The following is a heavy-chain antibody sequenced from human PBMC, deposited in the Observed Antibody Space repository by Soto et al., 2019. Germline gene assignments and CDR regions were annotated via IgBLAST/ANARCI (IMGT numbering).Heavy chain of an antibody. J-gene: IGHJ4*02. Sequence: ASVKVSCKASGYTFTSYDINWVRQATGQGLEWMGWMNPNSGNTGYAQKFQGRVTMTRNTSISTAYMELSSLRSEDTAVYYCARDFVVVPSAPYYFDYWGQGTLVTVSS. CDR2: MNPNSGNT. V-gene: IGHV1-8*01. D-gene: IGHD2-2*01. CDR1: GYTFTSYD. CDR3: ARDFVVVPSAPYYFDY.